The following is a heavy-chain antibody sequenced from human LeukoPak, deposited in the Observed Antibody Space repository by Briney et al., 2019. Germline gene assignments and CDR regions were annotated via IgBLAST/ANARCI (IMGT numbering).Heavy chain of an antibody. J-gene: IGHJ4*02. D-gene: IGHD3-9*01. Sequence: GGSLRLSCAASGFTFSSYSMNWVRQAPGKGLEWVSSISSSSSYIYYADSVKGRFTISRDNAKNSLYLQMNSLRAEDTAVHYCARDGYFDWSDYFDYWGQGTLVTVSS. CDR3: ARDGYFDWSDYFDY. V-gene: IGHV3-21*01. CDR2: ISSSSSYI. CDR1: GFTFSSYS.